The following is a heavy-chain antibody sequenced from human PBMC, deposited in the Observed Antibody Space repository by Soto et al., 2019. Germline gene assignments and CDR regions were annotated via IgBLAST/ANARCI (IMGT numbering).Heavy chain of an antibody. Sequence: GGSLRLSCAASGFTFDDYAMHWVRQAPGKGLEWVSGISWNSGSIGYADSVKGRFTISRDNAKNSLYLQMNSLRAEDTALYYCAKDTYSSGWYYYYGMDVWGQGTTVTVSS. CDR1: GFTFDDYA. J-gene: IGHJ6*02. D-gene: IGHD6-19*01. CDR3: AKDTYSSGWYYYYGMDV. CDR2: ISWNSGSI. V-gene: IGHV3-9*01.